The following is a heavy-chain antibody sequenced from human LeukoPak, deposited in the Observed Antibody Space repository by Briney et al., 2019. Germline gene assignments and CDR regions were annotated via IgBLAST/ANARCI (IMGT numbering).Heavy chain of an antibody. CDR3: ARGRGVLGGGFDSFDV. CDR1: GYTFTSFD. CDR2: MNPNSGST. Sequence: GASVKVSCKASGYTFTSFDINWVRQAPGQGLEWMGWMNPNSGSTGHAQKFQGRVTMTRSTSISTAYMELSSLTSADTAVYFCARGRGVLGGGFDSFDVWGQGTMVTVSS. J-gene: IGHJ3*01. D-gene: IGHD3-16*01. V-gene: IGHV1-8*02.